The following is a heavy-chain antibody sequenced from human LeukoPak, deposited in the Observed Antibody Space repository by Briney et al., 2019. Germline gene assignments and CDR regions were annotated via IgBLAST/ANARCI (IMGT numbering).Heavy chain of an antibody. D-gene: IGHD2-15*01. J-gene: IGHJ4*02. CDR3: VREILYCSGGSCYRGPFDN. CDR1: NDSISSGDYY. Sequence: SETLSLTCTVSNDSISSGDYYWNWIRQPPGKGLEWTGYIFHRGGTSYNPSLKSRILFSVDTSQNQFSLKLNSVTAADTAVYYCVREILYCSGGSCYRGPFDNWGQGTLVTVSA. V-gene: IGHV4-30-4*01. CDR2: IFHRGGT.